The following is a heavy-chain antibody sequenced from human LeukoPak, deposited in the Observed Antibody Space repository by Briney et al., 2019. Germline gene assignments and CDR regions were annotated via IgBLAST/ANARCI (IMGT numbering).Heavy chain of an antibody. J-gene: IGHJ3*02. CDR3: ANLGPYYYDSSRYEGFDI. V-gene: IGHV4-34*01. D-gene: IGHD3-22*01. CDR2: INHRGST. Sequence: SETLSLTCAVYGGSFSGYYWTWIRQPPGKRLEWIGEINHRGSTNYNPSLKSRVRMSIDTSKNQFSLRLSSVTAADTAVYYCANLGPYYYDSSRYEGFDIWGQGTMVTVSS. CDR1: GGSFSGYY.